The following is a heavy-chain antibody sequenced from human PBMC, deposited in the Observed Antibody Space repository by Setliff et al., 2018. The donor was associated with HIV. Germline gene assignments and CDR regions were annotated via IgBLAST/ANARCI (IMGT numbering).Heavy chain of an antibody. D-gene: IGHD2-21*02. Sequence: SETLSLTCSVSGGSISSNSYFWGWIRQPPGRGLEWIGTIYYSGTTYYIPSLKSRVTISVDTSKNQFSLKLSSVTAADTAVYYCARHDGTYCGGDCYLLGYFDLWGRGTLVTV. V-gene: IGHV4-39*01. CDR2: IYYSGTT. J-gene: IGHJ2*01. CDR1: GGSISSNSYF. CDR3: ARHDGTYCGGDCYLLGYFDL.